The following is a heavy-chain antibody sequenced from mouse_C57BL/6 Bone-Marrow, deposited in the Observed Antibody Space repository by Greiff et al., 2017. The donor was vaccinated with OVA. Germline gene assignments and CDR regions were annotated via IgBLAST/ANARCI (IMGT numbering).Heavy chain of an antibody. CDR1: GYAFSSSW. CDR3: ARDSNYVAAMDY. V-gene: IGHV1-82*01. D-gene: IGHD2-5*01. J-gene: IGHJ4*01. CDR2: IYPGDGDT. Sequence: VQLKESGPELVKPGASVKISCKASGYAFSSSWMNWVKQRPGKGLEWIGRIYPGDGDTNYNGKFKGKATLTADKSSSTAYMQLSSLTSEDSAVYFCARDSNYVAAMDYWGQGTSVTVSS.